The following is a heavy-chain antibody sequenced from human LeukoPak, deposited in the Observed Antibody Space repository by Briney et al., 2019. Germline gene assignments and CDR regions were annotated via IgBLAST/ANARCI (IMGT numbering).Heavy chain of an antibody. V-gene: IGHV1-8*02. CDR2: MNPKSGDT. CDR1: GYIFIDYE. Sequence: ASVKVSCKASGYIFIDYEINWVRQAPGQGLEWMGWMNPKSGDTGYEQKFQGRVTITRDSSISTVYMELSSLGSKDTALYYCARGRYMDVWGKGTMVTVSS. CDR3: ARGRYMDV. J-gene: IGHJ6*03.